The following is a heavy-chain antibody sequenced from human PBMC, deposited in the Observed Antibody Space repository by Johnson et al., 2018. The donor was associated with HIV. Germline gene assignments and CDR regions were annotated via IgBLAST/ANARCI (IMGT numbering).Heavy chain of an antibody. Sequence: VQLVESGGGVVQPGGSLRLSCAASGFTFSSYWMSWVHQAPGKGLVWVSRINSDGSSTSYADSVKGRFTISRDNAKNTLYLQMNSLRAEDTAVYYCARAKRLAAAGTYDAFDIWGQGTMVTVSS. CDR2: INSDGSST. J-gene: IGHJ3*02. CDR1: GFTFSSYW. V-gene: IGHV3-74*02. CDR3: ARAKRLAAAGTYDAFDI. D-gene: IGHD6-13*01.